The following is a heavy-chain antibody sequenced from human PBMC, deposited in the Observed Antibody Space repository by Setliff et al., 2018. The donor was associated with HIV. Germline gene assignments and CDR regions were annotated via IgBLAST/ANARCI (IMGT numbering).Heavy chain of an antibody. CDR3: AASRDGSIHDY. Sequence: PGGSLRLSCTVSGFTLNTYDMHWVRQAPGRGLEWVAVIWFDGDIKYYADSVKGRFTISRDNSKNTVYLEMNSLRGDDTAMYYCAASRDGSIHDYWGQGTLVTVSS. CDR1: GFTLNTYD. V-gene: IGHV3-33*08. D-gene: IGHD3-10*01. J-gene: IGHJ4*02. CDR2: IWFDGDIK.